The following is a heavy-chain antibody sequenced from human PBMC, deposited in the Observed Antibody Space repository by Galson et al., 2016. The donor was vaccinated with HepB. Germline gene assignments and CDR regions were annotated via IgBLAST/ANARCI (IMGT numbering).Heavy chain of an antibody. CDR3: ARALGFGLAIIAWFDP. CDR2: INPSTGRT. J-gene: IGHJ5*02. D-gene: IGHD3-3*01. CDR1: GYTFTNYD. Sequence: SVKVSCKASGYTFTNYDINWVRQAPGQGLQWMGLINPSTGRTTYAQKFQRRVTLTRDTSATTVYMQLNNLRNEDTAIYYCARALGFGLAIIAWFDPWGQGTLVTVSS. V-gene: IGHV1-46*01.